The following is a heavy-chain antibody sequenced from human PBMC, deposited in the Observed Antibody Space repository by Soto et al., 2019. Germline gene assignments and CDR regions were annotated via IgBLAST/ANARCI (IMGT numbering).Heavy chain of an antibody. Sequence: ASVKVSCKASGYSFTSYGFNWVRQAPGEGLEWMGWISGYNGNTNYAQKLQGRVTMTTDTSTSTAYMELRSLRPDDTAVYYCARDIVFEDSSAKLAGYSGQGTLVTVSS. CDR2: ISGYNGNT. D-gene: IGHD3-22*01. V-gene: IGHV1-18*01. CDR3: ARDIVFEDSSAKLAGY. J-gene: IGHJ4*02. CDR1: GYSFTSYG.